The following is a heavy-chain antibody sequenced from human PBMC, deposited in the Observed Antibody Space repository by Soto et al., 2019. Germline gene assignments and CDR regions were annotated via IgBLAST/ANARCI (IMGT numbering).Heavy chain of an antibody. CDR3: ARGGIEPGKVDAFDI. D-gene: IGHD1-26*01. V-gene: IGHV6-1*01. Sequence: KQSQTLSLTCAISGDSVSSNSAAWNWIRQSPSRGLEWLGRTYYRSKWYNDYAVSVKSRITINPDTSKKQFSLQLNSVTPEEKAVYYCARGGIEPGKVDAFDIWGQGTMVTVSS. CDR1: GDSVSSNSAA. J-gene: IGHJ3*02. CDR2: TYYRSKWYN.